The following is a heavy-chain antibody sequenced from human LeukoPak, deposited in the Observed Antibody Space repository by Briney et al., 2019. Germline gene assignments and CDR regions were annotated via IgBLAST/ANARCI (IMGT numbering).Heavy chain of an antibody. Sequence: SETLSLTCTVSGGSISSGSYYWSWIRQPAGKGLEWIGRIYTSGGTNYNPSLKSRVTISVDTSKNQFSLKLSSVTAADTAVYYCARVLRDPFWYFDLWGRGTLVTVSS. D-gene: IGHD5/OR15-5a*01. V-gene: IGHV4-61*02. CDR2: IYTSGGT. J-gene: IGHJ2*01. CDR3: ARVLRDPFWYFDL. CDR1: GGSISSGSYY.